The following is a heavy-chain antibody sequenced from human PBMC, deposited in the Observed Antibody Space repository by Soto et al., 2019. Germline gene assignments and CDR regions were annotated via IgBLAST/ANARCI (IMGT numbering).Heavy chain of an antibody. CDR3: ARVATARVYYFDY. V-gene: IGHV3-23*01. CDR2: ISYNGSTT. J-gene: IGHJ4*02. Sequence: GGSLRLSCAASEFTFSNYAMSWVRQAPGKGLEWVASISYNGSTTYYADSVKGRFTISRDNSKNTLYLQMNSLRAEDTAVYYCARVATARVYYFDYWGQGTLVTVSS. D-gene: IGHD5-18*01. CDR1: EFTFSNYA.